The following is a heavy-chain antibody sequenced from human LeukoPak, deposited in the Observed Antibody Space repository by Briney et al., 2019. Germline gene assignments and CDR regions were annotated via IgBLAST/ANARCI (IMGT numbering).Heavy chain of an antibody. D-gene: IGHD1-26*01. CDR1: GGSFSGYY. Sequence: SETLSLTCAVYGGSFSGYYWSWIRQPPRKGLQWIGEINHSGSTNYNPSLKSRVTISVDTSKNQLSLKLSSVTAADTAVYYCARGVGATFGNWGQGTLVTVSS. V-gene: IGHV4-34*01. CDR2: INHSGST. J-gene: IGHJ4*02. CDR3: ARGVGATFGN.